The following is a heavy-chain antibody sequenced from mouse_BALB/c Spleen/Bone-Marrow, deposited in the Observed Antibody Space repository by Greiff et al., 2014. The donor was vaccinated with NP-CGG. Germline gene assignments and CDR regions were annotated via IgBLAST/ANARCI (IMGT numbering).Heavy chain of an antibody. CDR3: ASYYYGSYGFAY. Sequence: DVQLQESGAELVKPGASVKLSCTASGFNIKDTYMHWVKQRPEQGLEWIGRIDPANGNTKYDPKFQGKATITADTSSNTAYLQLSSLTSEVTAVYYCASYYYGSYGFAYWGQGTLVTVSA. J-gene: IGHJ3*01. D-gene: IGHD1-1*01. V-gene: IGHV14-3*02. CDR1: GFNIKDTY. CDR2: IDPANGNT.